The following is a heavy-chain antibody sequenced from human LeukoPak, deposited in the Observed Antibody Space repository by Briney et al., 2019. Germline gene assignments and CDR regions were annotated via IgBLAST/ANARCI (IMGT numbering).Heavy chain of an antibody. D-gene: IGHD3-10*02. CDR2: INPNSGGT. V-gene: IGHV1-2*07. J-gene: IGHJ5*02. CDR1: GYTFTGYY. Sequence: ASVKVSCKASGYTFTGYYMHWVRQAPGQGLEWMGWINPNSGGTNYAHKFQSRVTMTRDTSISTAYMELSRLRSDDTAVYYCARGRKPFSGTAIYSGNWFDPWGQGTLVTVSS. CDR3: ARGRKPFSGTAIYSGNWFDP.